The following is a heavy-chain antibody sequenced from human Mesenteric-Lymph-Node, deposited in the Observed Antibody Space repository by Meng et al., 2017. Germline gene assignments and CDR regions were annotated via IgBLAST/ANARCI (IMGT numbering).Heavy chain of an antibody. CDR3: ARTIGGADIVVVPAAYYFDY. CDR2: IYYSGST. V-gene: IGHV4-39*01. Sequence: QLQLQESGPGLVKPSETLSLTCTVSGVSISSSSYYWGWIRQPPGKGLEWIGSIYYSGSTYYNPSLKSRVTISVDTSKNQFSLKLSSVTAADTAVYYCARTIGGADIVVVPAAYYFDYWGQGTLVTVSS. CDR1: GVSISSSSYY. J-gene: IGHJ4*02. D-gene: IGHD2-2*01.